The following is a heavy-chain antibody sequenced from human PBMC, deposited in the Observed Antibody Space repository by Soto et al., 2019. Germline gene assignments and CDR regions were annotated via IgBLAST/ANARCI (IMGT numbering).Heavy chain of an antibody. J-gene: IGHJ4*02. V-gene: IGHV3-30*18. Sequence: GGSLRLSCAASGFTFSSYGMHWVRQAPGKGLERVAVISYGGSNKYYADSVKGRFTISRDNSKNTLYLQMNSLRAEDTAVYYCAKANSYYGSGVVFRPLDYWGQGTLVTVSS. CDR2: ISYGGSNK. D-gene: IGHD3-10*01. CDR3: AKANSYYGSGVVFRPLDY. CDR1: GFTFSSYG.